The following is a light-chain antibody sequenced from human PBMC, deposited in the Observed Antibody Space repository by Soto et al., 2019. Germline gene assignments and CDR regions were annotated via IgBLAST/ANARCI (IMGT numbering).Light chain of an antibody. J-gene: IGKJ1*01. CDR3: QQRTDRPACT. CDR2: GAS. Sequence: EIVLTQSPATLPLSPGERATLSCRASQSIGLAIAWYQHKPGQAPRLLIFGASQRATGIPARFRVSGSGADFNLSNISLEAEDFVDYYCQQRTDRPACTFGHGTKVESK. V-gene: IGKV3-11*01. CDR1: QSIGLA.